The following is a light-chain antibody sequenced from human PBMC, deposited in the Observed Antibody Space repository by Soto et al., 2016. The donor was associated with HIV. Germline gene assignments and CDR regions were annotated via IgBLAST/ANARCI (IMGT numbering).Light chain of an antibody. J-gene: IGKJ1*01. Sequence: DIQMTQSPSSLSASVGDRVTITCRASQSISDFLNWYKQEPGKIPKLLISAASNLQGGVPSRISGSGSGTDFSLTINSLQPEDFATYYCQQSYNSPWTFGQETKVEI. CDR2: AAS. CDR1: QSISDF. CDR3: QQSYNSPWT. V-gene: IGKV1-39*01.